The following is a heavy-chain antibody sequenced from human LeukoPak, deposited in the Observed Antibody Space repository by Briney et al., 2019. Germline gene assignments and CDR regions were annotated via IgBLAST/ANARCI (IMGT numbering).Heavy chain of an antibody. Sequence: GGSLRLSCAASGFTFSSYAMSWVRQAPGKGLEWVSAISGSGGNTYYADSVKGRFTISRDNSKNTLYLQMNSLRAEDTAVYYCAKVGEYLYYFDYWGQGTLVTVSS. V-gene: IGHV3-23*01. CDR2: ISGSGGNT. D-gene: IGHD3-10*01. CDR1: GFTFSSYA. J-gene: IGHJ4*02. CDR3: AKVGEYLYYFDY.